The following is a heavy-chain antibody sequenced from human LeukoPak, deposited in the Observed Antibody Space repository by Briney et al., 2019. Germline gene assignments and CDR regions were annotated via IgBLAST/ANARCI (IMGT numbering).Heavy chain of an antibody. D-gene: IGHD3-9*01. CDR1: GYTFTTYG. V-gene: IGHV1-18*01. J-gene: IGHJ5*02. Sequence: ASVKVSCKASGYTFTTYGISWVRQAPGQGLEWMGRISAYNGDTKYSQKLRGRVTMTTDTSTSTAYMELRSLRSDDTAVYYCARDREYYDLLTGYYQYWFDPWGQGTLVTVSS. CDR2: ISAYNGDT. CDR3: ARDREYYDLLTGYYQYWFDP.